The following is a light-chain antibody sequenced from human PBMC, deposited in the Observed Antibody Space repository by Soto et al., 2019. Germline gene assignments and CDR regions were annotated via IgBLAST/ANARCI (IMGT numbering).Light chain of an antibody. CDR2: AAS. Sequence: DIRVSLSPASVSASVRDRVTITCQASDDIINSLNWYQQKPGKAPKLLIFAASSLQSGVPSRFSGSRSGPDFTLTISSLQPEDFATYYCQQSYSSPPTSGQGTKVDIK. V-gene: IGKV1-39*01. J-gene: IGKJ1*01. CDR1: DDIINS. CDR3: QQSYSSPPT.